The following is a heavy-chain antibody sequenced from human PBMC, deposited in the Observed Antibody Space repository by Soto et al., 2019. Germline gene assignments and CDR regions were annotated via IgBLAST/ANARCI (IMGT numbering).Heavy chain of an antibody. V-gene: IGHV3-33*01. CDR3: ARDGRYSSGWYYYYYYYGMDV. CDR1: GFTFSSYG. D-gene: IGHD6-19*01. J-gene: IGHJ6*02. Sequence: QVQLVESGGGVVQPGRSLRLSCAASGFTFSSYGMHWVRQAPGKGLEWGAVIGYDGSNKYYADSVKGRFTISRDNSKNTLYLQMNSLRAEDTAVYYCARDGRYSSGWYYYYYYYGMDVWGQGTTVTVSS. CDR2: IGYDGSNK.